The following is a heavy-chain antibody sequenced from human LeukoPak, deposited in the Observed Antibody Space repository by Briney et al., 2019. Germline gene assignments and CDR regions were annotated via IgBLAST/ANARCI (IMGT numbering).Heavy chain of an antibody. CDR1: RFTFSNYA. Sequence: GGSLRLSCAASRFTFSNYAMHWVRQAPGKGLEYVSAISSNGGNTYYANSVKGRFTIARDNSKNTVDLQMGSLRAEDTAVYYCARGRFDYWGQGTLVTVSS. J-gene: IGHJ4*02. CDR2: ISSNGGNT. D-gene: IGHD3-10*01. CDR3: ARGRFDY. V-gene: IGHV3-64*01.